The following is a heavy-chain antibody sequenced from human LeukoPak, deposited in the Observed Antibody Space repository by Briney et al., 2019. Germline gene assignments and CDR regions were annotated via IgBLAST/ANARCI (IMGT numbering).Heavy chain of an antibody. CDR1: GGSMSSYY. V-gene: IGHV4-59*08. CDR2: IYYSGST. Sequence: SETLSLTCTVSGGSMSSYYWSWIRQPPGKGLEWIGYIYYSGSTNYNSSLKSRANILVDTAKKQLSLNLRSVTAADTAVYYCARGGPGLSEGWFDPWGQGTLVTVSS. CDR3: ARGGPGLSEGWFDP. D-gene: IGHD3-16*01. J-gene: IGHJ5*02.